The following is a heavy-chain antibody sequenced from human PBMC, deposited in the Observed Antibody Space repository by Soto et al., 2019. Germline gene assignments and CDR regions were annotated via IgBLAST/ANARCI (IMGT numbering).Heavy chain of an antibody. CDR3: ASAPRSVYFDNSGYYVIY. CDR1: GGSVGSGNYY. D-gene: IGHD3-22*01. J-gene: IGHJ4*02. Sequence: SETLSLTCAVSGGSVGSGNYYWSWIRQSPGKGLQWIGFIYSTENPHYHPSLKSRVTISLDTSMNQFSLNLNSVTDADTAVYYCASAPRSVYFDNSGYYVIYWGRGTMVIVSS. V-gene: IGHV4-61*01. CDR2: IYSTENP.